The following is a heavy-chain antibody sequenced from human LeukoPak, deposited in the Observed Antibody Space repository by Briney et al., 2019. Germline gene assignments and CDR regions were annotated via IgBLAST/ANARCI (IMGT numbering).Heavy chain of an antibody. CDR2: ISGSGGST. V-gene: IGHV3-23*01. D-gene: IGHD3-9*01. Sequence: AGGSLRLSCAASGFTFSSYAMSWVRQAPGKGLEWVSAISGSGGSTYYADSVKGRFTISRDNSKNTLYLQMNSLRAEDTAVYYCACFIGYFDYFDYWGQGTLVTVSS. CDR1: GFTFSSYA. CDR3: ACFIGYFDYFDY. J-gene: IGHJ4*02.